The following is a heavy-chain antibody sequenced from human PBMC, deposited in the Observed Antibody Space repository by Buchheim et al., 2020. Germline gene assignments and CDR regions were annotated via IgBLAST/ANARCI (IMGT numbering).Heavy chain of an antibody. J-gene: IGHJ4*02. Sequence: EVRLLESGGGLVQPGGSLRLSCAASGFTFSSYPMTWVRQAPGKGLELVSVISGSDGRTYYADSVKGRFTISRDNSKNSLYLQMNSLRAEDTAVYYCAKGPSGGIGMAGIYYFDYWGQGTL. CDR3: AKGPSGGIGMAGIYYFDY. CDR2: ISGSDGRT. V-gene: IGHV3-23*01. CDR1: GFTFSSYP. D-gene: IGHD6-19*01.